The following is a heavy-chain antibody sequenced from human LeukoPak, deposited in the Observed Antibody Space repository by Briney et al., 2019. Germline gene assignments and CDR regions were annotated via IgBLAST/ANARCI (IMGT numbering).Heavy chain of an antibody. Sequence: ASVKVSCKAPGYTFTSYGISWVRQAPGQGLEWMGWISAYNGNTNYAQKLQGRVTMTTDTSTSTAYMELRSLRSDDTAVYYCARSNVLLWFGELPDNNWFDPWGQGTLVTVSS. CDR2: ISAYNGNT. V-gene: IGHV1-18*01. CDR1: GYTFTSYG. J-gene: IGHJ5*02. D-gene: IGHD3-10*01. CDR3: ARSNVLLWFGELPDNNWFDP.